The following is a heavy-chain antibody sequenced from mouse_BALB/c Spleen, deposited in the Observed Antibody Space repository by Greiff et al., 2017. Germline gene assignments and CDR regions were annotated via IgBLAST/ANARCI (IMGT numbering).Heavy chain of an antibody. V-gene: IGHV5-15*02. J-gene: IGHJ4*01. CDR3: ARDGYYVGYAMDY. Sequence: EVQLVESGGGLVQPGGSRKLSCAASGFTFSDYGMAWVRQAPGKGPEWVAFISNLAYSIYYADTVTGRFTISRENAKNTLYLEMSSLRSEDTAMYYCARDGYYVGYAMDYWGQGTSVTVSS. CDR1: GFTFSDYG. D-gene: IGHD2-3*01. CDR2: ISNLAYSI.